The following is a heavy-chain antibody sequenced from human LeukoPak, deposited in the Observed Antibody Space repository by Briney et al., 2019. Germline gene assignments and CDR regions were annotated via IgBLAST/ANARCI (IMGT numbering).Heavy chain of an antibody. J-gene: IGHJ4*02. CDR2: INSDGSST. CDR3: ASDPHTAMALYYFDY. D-gene: IGHD5-18*01. Sequence: GGSLRLSCAASGFTFSSYWMHWVRQAPGKGLVWVSRINSDGSSTSYADSVKGRFTISRDNAMNTLYLQMNSLRAEDTAVYYCASDPHTAMALYYFDYWGQGTLVTVSS. CDR1: GFTFSSYW. V-gene: IGHV3-74*01.